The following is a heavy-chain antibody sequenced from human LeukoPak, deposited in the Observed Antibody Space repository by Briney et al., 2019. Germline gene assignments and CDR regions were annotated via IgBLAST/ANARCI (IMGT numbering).Heavy chain of an antibody. CDR3: AKDNDYDGSGPLDY. CDR2: ISWNSGSI. J-gene: IGHJ4*02. V-gene: IGHV3-9*03. D-gene: IGHD3-22*01. CDR1: GFTFDDYA. Sequence: GRSLRLSCAASGFTFDDYAMHWVRQAPGKGLEWVSGISWNSGSIGYADSVKGRFTISRDNAKNSLYLQMNSLRAEDMALYYCAKDNDYDGSGPLDYWGQGTLVTVSS.